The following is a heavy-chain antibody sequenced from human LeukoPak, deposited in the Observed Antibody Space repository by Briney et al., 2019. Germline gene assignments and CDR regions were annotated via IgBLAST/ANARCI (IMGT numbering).Heavy chain of an antibody. Sequence: SVKVSCKASGGTFSSYTISWVRQAPGQGLERMGRIIPILGIANYAQKFQGRVTITADKSTSTAYMELSSLRSEDTAVYYCARDLGVVSYYYYMDVWGKGTTVTVS. CDR1: GGTFSSYT. V-gene: IGHV1-69*04. CDR2: IIPILGIA. D-gene: IGHD3-3*01. J-gene: IGHJ6*03. CDR3: ARDLGVVSYYYYMDV.